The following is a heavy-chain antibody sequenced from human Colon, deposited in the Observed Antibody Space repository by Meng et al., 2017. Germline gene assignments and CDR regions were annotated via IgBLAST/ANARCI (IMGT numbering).Heavy chain of an antibody. D-gene: IGHD5-18*01. CDR1: GDSVPSNTAA. J-gene: IGHJ4*02. Sequence: QVQLQQSGPGLVKPSQPLPPTCVISGDSVPSNTAAWNWIRQSPSRGLEWLGRTYYRSKWYNEYAVSVKSRMTFNADTSKNQVSLQVNSVTPEDTAVYYCARDHGYSYGLPLDYWGQGILVTVSS. V-gene: IGHV6-1*01. CDR2: TYYRSKWYN. CDR3: ARDHGYSYGLPLDY.